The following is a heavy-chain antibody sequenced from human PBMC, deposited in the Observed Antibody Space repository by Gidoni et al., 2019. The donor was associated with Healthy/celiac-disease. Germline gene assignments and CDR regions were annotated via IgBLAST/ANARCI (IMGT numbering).Heavy chain of an antibody. J-gene: IGHJ6*02. CDR1: GYTFTSYG. V-gene: IGHV1-18*01. CDR2: ISAYKGNT. CDR3: ARDSNGDYYYYYGMDV. D-gene: IGHD4-17*01. Sequence: QVQLVQSGAEVKKPGASVKVSCKASGYTFTSYGISWVRQAPGQGLEWMGWISAYKGNTNYAQKLQGRVTMTTDTSTSTAYMELRSLRSDDTAVYYCARDSNGDYYYYYGMDVWGQGTTVTVSS.